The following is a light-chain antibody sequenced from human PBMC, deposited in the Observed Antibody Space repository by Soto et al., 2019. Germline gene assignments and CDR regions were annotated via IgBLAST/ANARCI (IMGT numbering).Light chain of an antibody. CDR3: KQYGGSPLT. Sequence: EIVLTQSPGTLSLSPGDTATLSCRASQSVPSNYLAWYQQKGGQAPSLLIYGASRRATGIPDRFSGSGSGTDFTLTIRLEPEDFAVYYCKQYGGSPLTFGGGTKVEI. V-gene: IGKV3-20*01. CDR1: QSVPSNY. CDR2: GAS. J-gene: IGKJ4*01.